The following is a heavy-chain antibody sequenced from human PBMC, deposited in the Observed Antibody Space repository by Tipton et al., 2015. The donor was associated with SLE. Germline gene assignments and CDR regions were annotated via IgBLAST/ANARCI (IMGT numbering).Heavy chain of an antibody. CDR3: ARRSLSAVPK. D-gene: IGHD6-13*01. CDR2: IFYSGST. V-gene: IGHV4-39*01. J-gene: IGHJ4*02. CDR1: GDSISSRSYH. Sequence: TLSLTCTVSGDSISSRSYHWGWIRQPPGKGLEWIGSIFYSGSTSYNPSLQSRVTISVDTSKNQFSLKLNSVTASDTAVYFCARRSLSAVPKWGQGTLVTVSS.